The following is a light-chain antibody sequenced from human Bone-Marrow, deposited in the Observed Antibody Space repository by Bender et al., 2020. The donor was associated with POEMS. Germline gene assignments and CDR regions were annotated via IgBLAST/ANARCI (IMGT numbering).Light chain of an antibody. Sequence: SYVLTQPPSVSVAPEETATITCEGNNIGTKSVHWYQQKPGQAPVLAVYSDSDRRSGIPERFSGSNSGNTATLTISRAAAGDEADYYCQVWDSNSDHWVFGGGTKLTVL. CDR3: QVWDSNSDHWV. CDR2: SDS. CDR1: NIGTKS. J-gene: IGLJ3*02. V-gene: IGLV3-21*02.